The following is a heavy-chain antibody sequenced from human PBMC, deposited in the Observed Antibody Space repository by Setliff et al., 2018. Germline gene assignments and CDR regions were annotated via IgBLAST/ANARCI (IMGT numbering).Heavy chain of an antibody. D-gene: IGHD5-18*01. CDR2: TIPMFGST. V-gene: IGHV1-69*05. CDR3: VREGVDTRSSTDYRYYMDV. Sequence: GASVKVSCKASGDTFRSYGISWVRQAPGQGLEWMGGTIPMFGSTTYAQKFQGRVTIITDESTTTAYMELSSLVSEDTAVYYCVREGVDTRSSTDYRYYMDVWGKGTTVTVSS. J-gene: IGHJ6*03. CDR1: GDTFRSYG.